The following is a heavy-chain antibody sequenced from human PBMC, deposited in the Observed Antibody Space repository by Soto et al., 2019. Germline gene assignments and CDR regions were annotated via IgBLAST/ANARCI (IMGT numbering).Heavy chain of an antibody. CDR2: IYYTGDT. J-gene: IGHJ4*02. D-gene: IGHD4-17*01. CDR3: TGHGGFSY. CDR1: GFILRPNG. V-gene: IGHV3-23*05. Sequence: EVQLSESGGGLVKPGGSLRLSCAATGFILRPNGMSWVRQAPGRGLELVSSIYYTGDTNYADSVKGRFIISRDNSKNTLYLQMNSLRAEDTALYYCTGHGGFSYFGQGTLDTVSS.